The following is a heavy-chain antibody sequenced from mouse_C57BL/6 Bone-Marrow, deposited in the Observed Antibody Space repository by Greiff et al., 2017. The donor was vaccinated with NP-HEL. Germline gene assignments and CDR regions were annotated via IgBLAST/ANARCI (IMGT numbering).Heavy chain of an antibody. CDR2: FYPGSGSI. Sequence: QVQLQQSGAELVKPGASVKLSCKASGYTFTDYTIHWVKQRSGQGLEWIGWFYPGSGSIKYNEKFKDKATLTADKSSSTVYMVLSRLTSDDSAVYYCARHEGPCNGSSYGFAYWGQGTLVTVSA. D-gene: IGHD1-1*01. CDR1: GYTFTDYT. J-gene: IGHJ3*01. CDR3: ARHEGPCNGSSYGFAY. V-gene: IGHV1-62-2*01.